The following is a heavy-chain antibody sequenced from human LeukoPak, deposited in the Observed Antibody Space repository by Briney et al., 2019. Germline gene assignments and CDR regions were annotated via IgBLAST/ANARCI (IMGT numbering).Heavy chain of an antibody. D-gene: IGHD3-10*01. J-gene: IGHJ4*02. V-gene: IGHV3-66*01. CDR2: IYSGGST. Sequence: GGSLRLSCAASGFTFSSYAMHWVRQAPGKGLEWVSVIYSGGSTYYADSVKGRFTISRDNSKNTLYLQMNSLRAEDTAVYYCARVARGRFDYWGQGTLVTVSS. CDR3: ARVARGRFDY. CDR1: GFTFSSYA.